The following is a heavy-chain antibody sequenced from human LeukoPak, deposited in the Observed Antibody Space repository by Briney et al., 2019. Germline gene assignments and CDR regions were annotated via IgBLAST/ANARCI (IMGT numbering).Heavy chain of an antibody. CDR1: GYSFTSYW. CDR3: ARIYCSGGSCYSNYYYYMDV. V-gene: IGHV5-51*01. CDR2: IYPGDSDT. J-gene: IGHJ6*03. Sequence: GESLKISCKGSGYSFTSYWIGWVRQMPGKGLEWMGIIYPGDSDTRYSPSFQGQVTISADKSLSTAYLQWSSLKASDTAMYYCARIYCSGGSCYSNYYYYMDVWAKGPRSPSP. D-gene: IGHD2-15*01.